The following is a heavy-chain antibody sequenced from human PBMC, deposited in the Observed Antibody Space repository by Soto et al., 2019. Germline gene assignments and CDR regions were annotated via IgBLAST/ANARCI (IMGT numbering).Heavy chain of an antibody. V-gene: IGHV3-30*03. Sequence: QVQLVESGGGVVQPGRSLRLSCAASGFTFSSYGMHWVRQAPGKGLEWVAVISDDGSNKYYADSVKRRFTISRDNSKNTLYLQMNSLRAEDTAVYYCVESTCGYWGQGTLVTVYS. CDR1: GFTFSSYG. CDR2: ISDDGSNK. J-gene: IGHJ4*02. CDR3: VESTCGY.